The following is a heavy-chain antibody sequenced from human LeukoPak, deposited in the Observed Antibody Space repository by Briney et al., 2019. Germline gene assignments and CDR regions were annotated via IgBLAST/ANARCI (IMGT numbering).Heavy chain of an antibody. V-gene: IGHV1-69*13. CDR3: ARAGATTFSRFDY. CDR1: GGTFSSCA. Sequence: GASVKVSCKASGGTFSSCAISWVRQAPGQGLEWMGGIIPIFGTANYAQKFQGRVTITADESTSTAYMELSSLRSGDTAVYYCARAGATTFSRFDYWGQGTLVTVSS. CDR2: IIPIFGTA. D-gene: IGHD1-26*01. J-gene: IGHJ4*02.